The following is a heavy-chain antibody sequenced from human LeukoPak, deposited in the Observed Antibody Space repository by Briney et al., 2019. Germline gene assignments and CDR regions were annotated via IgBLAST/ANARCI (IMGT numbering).Heavy chain of an antibody. J-gene: IGHJ6*02. V-gene: IGHV3-23*01. CDR1: GFSLSTYA. D-gene: IGHD6-13*01. CDR2: ISGAGGRT. Sequence: GGSLRLSCAASGFSLSTYAMSWVRQAPGKGPEWVSAISGAGGRTYYADSVKGRFTISRDNSKNTLYLQMNSLRAEDTAVYYCAKDMGSSSWYRDYYYYGMDVWGQGTTVTVSS. CDR3: AKDMGSSSWYRDYYYYGMDV.